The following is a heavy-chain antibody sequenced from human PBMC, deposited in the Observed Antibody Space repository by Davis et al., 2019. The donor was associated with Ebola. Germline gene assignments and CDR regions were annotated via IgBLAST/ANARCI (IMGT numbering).Heavy chain of an antibody. J-gene: IGHJ3*02. V-gene: IGHV1-24*01. Sequence: AASVKVSCKVSGYTLTELSMHWVRQAPGKGLAWMGGFDPEDGETIYAQKFQGRVTMTEDTSTDTAYMELSSLRSEDTAVYYCATAALYYYDSSGYPDAFDIWGQGTMVTVSS. D-gene: IGHD3-22*01. CDR3: ATAALYYYDSSGYPDAFDI. CDR2: FDPEDGET. CDR1: GYTLTELS.